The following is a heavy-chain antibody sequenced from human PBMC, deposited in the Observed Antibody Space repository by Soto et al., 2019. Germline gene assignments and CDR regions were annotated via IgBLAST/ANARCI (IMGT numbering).Heavy chain of an antibody. CDR1: GGSISSGGYS. Sequence: SETLSLTCAVSGGSISSGGYSWSWIRQPPGKGLEWIGYIYHSGSTYYNPSLKSRVTISVDRSKNQFSLKLSSVTAADTAVYYCARAYDSSGYQWFDPWGQGTLVTVSS. D-gene: IGHD3-22*01. CDR2: IYHSGST. V-gene: IGHV4-30-2*01. CDR3: ARAYDSSGYQWFDP. J-gene: IGHJ5*02.